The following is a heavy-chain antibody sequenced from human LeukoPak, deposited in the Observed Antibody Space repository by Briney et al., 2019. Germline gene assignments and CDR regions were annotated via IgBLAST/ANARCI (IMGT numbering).Heavy chain of an antibody. J-gene: IGHJ4*02. D-gene: IGHD3-3*01. CDR2: FDPEHGET. V-gene: IGHV1-24*01. CDR1: GYTLTELS. CDR3: ATGPSLLEWFDCDY. Sequence: VASVKVSCKASGYTLTELSMHWVRQAPGKGLEWLGGFDPEHGETVYAQKLQGRVTMTEDTTTDIAYMELSSLTSEDTAVYYCATGPSLLEWFDCDYWGQGTLVTVSS.